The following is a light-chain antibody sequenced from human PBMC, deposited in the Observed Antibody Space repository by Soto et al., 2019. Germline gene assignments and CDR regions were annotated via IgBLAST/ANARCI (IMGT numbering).Light chain of an antibody. Sequence: QSALTQPASVSGSPGQSITISCTGTSSDIGGYNYVSWFQQHPGKAPTLMIYDVSNRPSGVSNRFSGSKSGNTASLTISGLRAEDEADYYCSSYISSNTGVFSGGTKLTVL. J-gene: IGLJ3*02. CDR1: SSDIGGYNY. CDR2: DVS. V-gene: IGLV2-14*01. CDR3: SSYISSNTGV.